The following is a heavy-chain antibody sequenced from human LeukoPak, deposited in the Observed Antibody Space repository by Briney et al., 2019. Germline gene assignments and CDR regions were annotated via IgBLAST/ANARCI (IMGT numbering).Heavy chain of an antibody. J-gene: IGHJ4*02. CDR2: IHYSGRT. Sequence: SETLSLICSISGGALNSHYWSWIRQSPGKGLEWIAYIHYSGRTDYSPSLKSRVAISLDTSKTQVSLTMISVTAADSAVYYCATLRGSATAVFDSWGLGTRVTVSS. V-gene: IGHV4-59*08. CDR1: GGALNSHY. CDR3: ATLRGSATAVFDS. D-gene: IGHD2-21*02.